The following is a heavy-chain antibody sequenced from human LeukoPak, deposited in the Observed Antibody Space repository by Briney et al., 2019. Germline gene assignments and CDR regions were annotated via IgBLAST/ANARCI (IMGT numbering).Heavy chain of an antibody. CDR2: IYYDGKT. CDR3: ASYTYYYDGGSFSDAEYFQH. CDR1: GGSISSSSYY. D-gene: IGHD3-22*01. Sequence: SETLSLTCSVSGGSISSSSYYWGWIRQPPGKGLEWIGTIYYDGKTYYNPSVKSRVTISEDTSTNQFSLKLTSVTAADTAVYYCASYTYYYDGGSFSDAEYFQHGARGTLVTVSS. V-gene: IGHV4-39*01. J-gene: IGHJ1*01.